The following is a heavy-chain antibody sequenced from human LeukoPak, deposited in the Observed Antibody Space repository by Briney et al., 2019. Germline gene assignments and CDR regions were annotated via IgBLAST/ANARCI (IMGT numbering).Heavy chain of an antibody. J-gene: IGHJ4*02. V-gene: IGHV1-2*02. CDR3: ARDTVIARYCSSTSCSPDY. CDR2: INPNSGGT. CDR1: GYTFTGYY. D-gene: IGHD2-2*01. Sequence: ASVKVSCKASGYTFTGYYMHWVRQAPGQGLEWMGWINPNSGGTNYAQKFQGRVTMTRDTSISTAYMELSRLRSDDTAVYYCARDTVIARYCSSTSCSPDYWGQGTLVTVSS.